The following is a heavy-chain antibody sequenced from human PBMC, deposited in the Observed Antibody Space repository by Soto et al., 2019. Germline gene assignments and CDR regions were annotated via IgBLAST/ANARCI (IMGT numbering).Heavy chain of an antibody. CDR1: GYTFTSYD. CDR3: ARGRSRITIFGVAIGRWFDP. J-gene: IGHJ5*02. V-gene: IGHV1-8*01. CDR2: MNPNSGNT. D-gene: IGHD3-3*01. Sequence: ASVKVSCKASGYTFTSYDINWVRQATGQGLEWMGWMNPNSGNTGYAQKFQGRVTMTRNTSISTAYMELSSLRSEDTAVYYCARGRSRITIFGVAIGRWFDPWGQGTLVTVSS.